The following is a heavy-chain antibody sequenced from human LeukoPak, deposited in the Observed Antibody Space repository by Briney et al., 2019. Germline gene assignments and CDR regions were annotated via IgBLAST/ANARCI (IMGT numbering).Heavy chain of an antibody. V-gene: IGHV4-61*02. CDR3: ARDAMVRGVSY. D-gene: IGHD3-10*01. CDR1: GGSISSGSYY. J-gene: IGHJ4*02. CDR2: IYTSGST. Sequence: SETLSLICTVSGGSISSGSYYWSWIRQPAGKGLEWIGRIYTSGSTNYNPSLKSRVTISVDTSKNQFSLKLSSVTAADTAVYYCARDAMVRGVSYWGQGTLVTVSS.